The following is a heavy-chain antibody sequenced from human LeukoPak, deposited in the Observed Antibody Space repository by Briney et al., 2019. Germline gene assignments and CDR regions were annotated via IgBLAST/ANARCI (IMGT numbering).Heavy chain of an antibody. CDR2: ITRSGTTI. J-gene: IGHJ4*02. CDR1: GFTFSSYT. V-gene: IGHV3-48*04. CDR3: ARQTTTVTQFDY. Sequence: GGSLRLSCAASGFTFSSYTIHWVRQAPGKGLEWVSHITRSGTTIYYADSVKGRFTISRDNAKNSLYLQMNSLRADDTAVYFCARQTTTVTQFDYWGQGTLVTVSS. D-gene: IGHD4-17*01.